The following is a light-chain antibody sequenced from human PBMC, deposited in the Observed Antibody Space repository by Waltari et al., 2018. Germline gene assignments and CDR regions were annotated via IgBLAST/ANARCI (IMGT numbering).Light chain of an antibody. CDR1: SRDVGGYNY. V-gene: IGLV2-11*01. Sequence: QSALTQPRSVSGPPGQSIPISCPGTSRDVGGYNYVPWYQQHPGKAPNLMIYDVSKRPSGVPDRFSGSKSGNTASLTISGLQAEDEADYYCCSYAGSYTFGVFGGGTKLTVL. CDR2: DVS. J-gene: IGLJ2*01. CDR3: CSYAGSYTFGV.